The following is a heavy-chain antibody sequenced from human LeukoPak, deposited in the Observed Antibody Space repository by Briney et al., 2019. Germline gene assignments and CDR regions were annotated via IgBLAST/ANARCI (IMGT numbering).Heavy chain of an antibody. CDR2: IWYDESNE. J-gene: IGHJ5*02. V-gene: IGHV3-33*01. CDR1: GFSFSNYG. D-gene: IGHD6-19*01. CDR3: AREQSVFDNWLDP. Sequence: GSLRLSCEASGFSFSNYGMHWVRQAPGKGLEWVAVIWYDESNEYYADSVKGRFIISRNNSKNTLYLEMSSLRAEDTAVYYCAREQSVFDNWLDPWGQGTLVTVSS.